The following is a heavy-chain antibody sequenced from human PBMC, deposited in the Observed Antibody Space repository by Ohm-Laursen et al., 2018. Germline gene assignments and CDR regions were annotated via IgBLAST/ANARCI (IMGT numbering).Heavy chain of an antibody. J-gene: IGHJ4*02. CDR2: ISGSSNFI. V-gene: IGHV3-21*01. D-gene: IGHD3-22*01. CDR1: GFTFSSYT. Sequence: SLRLSCSASGFTFSSYTMNWVRQAPGQGLECVSSISGSSNFIYYADSVKGRFTISRDNAKNSLYLQMNSLRAEDTAVYFCARGRYSYDSSGYPALWGQGTLVTVSS. CDR3: ARGRYSYDSSGYPAL.